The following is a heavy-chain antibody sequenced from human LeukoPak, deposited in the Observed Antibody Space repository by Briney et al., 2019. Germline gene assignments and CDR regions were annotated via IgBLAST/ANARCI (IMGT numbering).Heavy chain of an antibody. CDR2: ISDDGSNK. D-gene: IGHD5-12*01. CDR3: AREGGYRLETWDQHRYFDY. CDR1: GFTFSSYA. V-gene: IGHV3-30*04. Sequence: GGSLRLSCAASGFTFSSYAMHWVRQAPGKGLEWVSVISDDGSNKYYADSVKGRFTISRDNSKNTLYLQMNSLRAEDTAVYYCAREGGYRLETWDQHRYFDYWGQGTLVTVSS. J-gene: IGHJ4*02.